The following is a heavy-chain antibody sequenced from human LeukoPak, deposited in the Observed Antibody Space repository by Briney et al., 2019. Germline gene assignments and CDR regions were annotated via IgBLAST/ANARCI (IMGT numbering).Heavy chain of an antibody. D-gene: IGHD6-19*01. J-gene: IGHJ4*02. CDR1: GFTFSSYA. CDR3: AKALTQWLVVGNFDY. V-gene: IGHV3-23*01. Sequence: GGSLRLSCAASGFTFSSYAMSWVRQAPGKGLEWVSAISGSGGSTYYADSVKGRFTISRDNSKNTLYLQMNSLGAEDTAVYYCAKALTQWLVVGNFDYWGQGTLVTVSS. CDR2: ISGSGGST.